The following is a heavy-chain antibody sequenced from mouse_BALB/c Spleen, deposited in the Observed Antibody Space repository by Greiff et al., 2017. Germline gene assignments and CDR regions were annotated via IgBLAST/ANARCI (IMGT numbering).Heavy chain of an antibody. V-gene: IGHV5-4*02. CDR3: ASSLYYDYAWFAY. J-gene: IGHJ3*01. CDR1: GFTFSDYY. CDR2: ISDGGSYT. Sequence: EVQGVESGGGLVKPGGSLKLSCAASGFTFSDYYMYWVRQTPEKRLEWVATISDGGSYTYYPDSVKGRFTISRDNAKNNLYLQMSSLKSEDTAMYYCASSLYYDYAWFAYWGQGTLVTVSA. D-gene: IGHD2-4*01.